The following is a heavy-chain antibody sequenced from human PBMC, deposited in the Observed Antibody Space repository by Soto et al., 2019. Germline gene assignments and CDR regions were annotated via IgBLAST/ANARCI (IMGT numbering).Heavy chain of an antibody. Sequence: VQLVDSGGDLVQPGGSLRLSCAASGFTFSSHYMSWVRQAPGKGLEWVANIKQDGSEKYYVDSVKGRFTISRDNAKNSLYLQMNSLTAEDTAIYYCARISRGWWFDYWGQGTLVTVSS. CDR2: IKQDGSEK. D-gene: IGHD2-8*02. CDR3: ARISRGWWFDY. J-gene: IGHJ4*02. CDR1: GFTFSSHY. V-gene: IGHV3-7*01.